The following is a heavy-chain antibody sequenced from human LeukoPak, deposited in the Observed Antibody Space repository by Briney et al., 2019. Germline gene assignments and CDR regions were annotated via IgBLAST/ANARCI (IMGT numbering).Heavy chain of an antibody. D-gene: IGHD3-9*01. CDR1: GFTFSNSA. CDR2: ISASGGTT. CDR3: ARLKIDGTHFDY. J-gene: IGHJ4*02. Sequence: GGSLRLSCAVSGFTFSNSAMSWVRQAPGKGLEWVSAISASGGTTYYADSVKGRFTISRDNSKNTLYLQMNSLRAEDTAVYYCARLKIDGTHFDYWGQGTLVTVSS. V-gene: IGHV3-23*01.